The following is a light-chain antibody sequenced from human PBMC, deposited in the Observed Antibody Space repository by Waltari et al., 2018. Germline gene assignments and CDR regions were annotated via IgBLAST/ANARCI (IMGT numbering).Light chain of an antibody. CDR3: QQFYTYPRSVT. CDR2: GAS. Sequence: DIQLTQSPFILSASIGDRVTITCRASQGISRSLAWYQQKAGKAPNLLIYGASTLQSGVPSRFSGSGSGTEFTLTINSLQPEDFATYYCQQFYTYPRSVTFGQGTRLEIK. V-gene: IGKV1-9*01. CDR1: QGISRS. J-gene: IGKJ5*01.